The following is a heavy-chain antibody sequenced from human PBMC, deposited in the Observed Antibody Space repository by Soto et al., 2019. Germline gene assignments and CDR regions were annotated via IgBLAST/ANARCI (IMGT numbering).Heavy chain of an antibody. CDR1: GFTFSNAW. D-gene: IGHD3-22*01. V-gene: IGHV3-15*01. CDR3: TTLPPIYYYDSSGYYGVDY. Sequence: GGSLRLSCAASGFTFSNAWMSWVRQAPGKGLEWVGRIKSKTDGGTTDYAAPVKGRFTISRDDSKSTLYLQMNSLKTEDTAVYYCTTLPPIYYYDSSGYYGVDYWGQGTLVTVSS. CDR2: IKSKTDGGTT. J-gene: IGHJ4*02.